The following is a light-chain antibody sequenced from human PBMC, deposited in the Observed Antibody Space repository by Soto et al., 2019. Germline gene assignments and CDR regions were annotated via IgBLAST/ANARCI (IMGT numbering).Light chain of an antibody. CDR2: DAS. V-gene: IGKV1-5*01. Sequence: DIQMTQSPSTLSASVGDRVTITCRASQSISSWLAWYQQKPGKAPKLLIYDASSLESGVPSRFSGSGSGTEFTLTISSLQPDDFATYYCQHPDSTFGQGTKVDVK. CDR3: QHPDST. J-gene: IGKJ1*01. CDR1: QSISSW.